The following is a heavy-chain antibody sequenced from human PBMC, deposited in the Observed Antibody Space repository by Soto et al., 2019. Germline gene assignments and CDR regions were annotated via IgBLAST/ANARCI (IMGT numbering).Heavy chain of an antibody. D-gene: IGHD1-26*01. CDR1: GGTFSSYA. CDR3: ASKGATRRYYYGMDV. Sequence: SVKVSCKASGGTFSSYAISCVRQAPGQGLEWMGGIIPIFGTANYAQKFQGRVTITADESTSTAYMELSSLRSEDTAVYYCASKGATRRYYYGMDVWGQGTTVTVS. CDR2: IIPIFGTA. V-gene: IGHV1-69*13. J-gene: IGHJ6*02.